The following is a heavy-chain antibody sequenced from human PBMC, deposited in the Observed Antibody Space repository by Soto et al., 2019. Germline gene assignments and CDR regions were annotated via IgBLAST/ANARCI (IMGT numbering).Heavy chain of an antibody. J-gene: IGHJ3*02. CDR2: ISDGSST. V-gene: IGHV3-74*01. CDR3: ARVVLPESAFDI. CDR1: GFSFSNNG. Sequence: GGSLRLSCTASGFSFSNNGMNWVRQAPGKGLEWVSYISDGSSTSYADSVKGRFTISRDNAKNTLYLQMNSLRAEDTAVYYCARVVLPESAFDIWGQGTMVTVSS.